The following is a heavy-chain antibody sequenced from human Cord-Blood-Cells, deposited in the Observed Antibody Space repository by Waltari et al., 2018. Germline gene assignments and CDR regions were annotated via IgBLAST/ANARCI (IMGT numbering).Heavy chain of an antibody. CDR3: AATPIAAAGTGY. CDR1: GFTFTRSA. V-gene: IGHV1-58*01. D-gene: IGHD6-13*01. J-gene: IGHJ4*02. Sequence: QMQLVQSGPEVKQPGTSVKVSCKASGFTFTRSAVQWVRQARGQRLEWIGWIVVGSGNTNYAQKFQERVTITRDMSTSTAYMELSSLRSEDTAVYYCAATPIAAAGTGYWGQGTLVTVSS. CDR2: IVVGSGNT.